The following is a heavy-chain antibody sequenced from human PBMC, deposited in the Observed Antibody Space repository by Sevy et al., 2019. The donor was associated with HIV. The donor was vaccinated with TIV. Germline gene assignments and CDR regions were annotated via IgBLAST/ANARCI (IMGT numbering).Heavy chain of an antibody. CDR2: ISWNSGNI. CDR3: AKDIGCGWGQGCYYSGMDV. V-gene: IGHV3-9*01. Sequence: GGYLRLSCAASGFKFNDFAMHWVRQAPGKGLEWVSGISWNSGNIEYEDSVKGRFTISRDNAKNSLYLQMNSLRTEDTALSYCAKDIGCGWGQGCYYSGMDVWGQGTTVTVSS. D-gene: IGHD2-21*01. CDR1: GFKFNDFA. J-gene: IGHJ6*02.